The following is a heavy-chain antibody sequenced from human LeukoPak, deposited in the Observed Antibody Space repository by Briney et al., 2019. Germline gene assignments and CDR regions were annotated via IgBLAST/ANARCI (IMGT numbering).Heavy chain of an antibody. CDR1: VYTYTRYA. Sequence: ASVRVSCKASVYTYTRYAMNWVRQAPGQGLEWMGWINTHTGNPTYAQGFTGRFVFSLDTSVSTAYLQISSLKAEDTAAHHCARGAAPDYWGQGTLVTVSS. D-gene: IGHD6-6*01. J-gene: IGHJ4*02. CDR2: INTHTGNP. V-gene: IGHV7-4-1*02. CDR3: ARGAAPDY.